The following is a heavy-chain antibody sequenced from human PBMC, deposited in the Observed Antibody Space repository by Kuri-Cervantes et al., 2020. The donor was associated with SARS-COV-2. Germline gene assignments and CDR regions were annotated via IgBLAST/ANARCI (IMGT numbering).Heavy chain of an antibody. CDR2: ISSSGSTI. Sequence: GGSLRLSCAASGFTFSSYEMNWVRQAPGKGLEWVSYISSSGSTIYHADSVKGRFTISRDNAKNSLYLQMNSLRAEDTAVYYCARDLTDIVVVPAAPAGDAFDIWGQGTMVTVSS. CDR1: GFTFSSYE. J-gene: IGHJ3*02. V-gene: IGHV3-48*03. CDR3: ARDLTDIVVVPAAPAGDAFDI. D-gene: IGHD2-2*01.